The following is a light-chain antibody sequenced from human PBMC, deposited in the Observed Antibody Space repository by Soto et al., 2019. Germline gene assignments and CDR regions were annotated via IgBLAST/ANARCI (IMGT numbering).Light chain of an antibody. J-gene: IGKJ4*01. Sequence: EIVLTQSPGTLSLSPGERGTLSCRASESVSSSDLAWYQQKPGQAPRLLLYGTSSRATGIPDRFRGSGSGTDFTLTISRLEPEDFAVYYCQQYGSSPVTFGGGSRVEIK. CDR1: ESVSSSD. V-gene: IGKV3-20*01. CDR2: GTS. CDR3: QQYGSSPVT.